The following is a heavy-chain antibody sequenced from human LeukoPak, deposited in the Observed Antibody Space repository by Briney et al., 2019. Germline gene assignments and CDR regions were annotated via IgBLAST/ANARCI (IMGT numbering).Heavy chain of an antibody. CDR1: GCSISSYY. J-gene: IGHJ2*01. V-gene: IGHV4-4*09. CDR2: IYNSENT. Sequence: SETLSLTCTVSGCSISSYYWSWIRQPPGKGLEWIGYIYNSENTKYNSSLESRVTISVDTSKNQFFLKLSSVTAADTAVYYCARFHSGPSGWYVLRYFDLWGRGTLVTVSS. D-gene: IGHD6-19*01. CDR3: ARFHSGPSGWYVLRYFDL.